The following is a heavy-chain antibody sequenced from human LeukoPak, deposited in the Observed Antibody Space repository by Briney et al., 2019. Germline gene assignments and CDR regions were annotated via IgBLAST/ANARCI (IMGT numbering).Heavy chain of an antibody. Sequence: SEXLSLTCTVSGGSISSGSYYWSWVRQPAGTGLEWIGRIYTSGSTNYNPSLKSRVTISVDTSKNQFSLKLSSVTAADTAVYYCARGLAARRIVRYYHHMDVWGKGTTVTVSS. V-gene: IGHV4-61*02. J-gene: IGHJ6*03. CDR1: GGSISSGSYY. D-gene: IGHD6-6*01. CDR3: ARGLAARRIVRYYHHMDV. CDR2: IYTSGST.